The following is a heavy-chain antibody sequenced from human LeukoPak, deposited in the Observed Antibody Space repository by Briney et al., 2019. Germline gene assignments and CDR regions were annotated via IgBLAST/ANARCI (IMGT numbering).Heavy chain of an antibody. CDR2: ISDSGGTT. D-gene: IGHD3-10*01. CDR3: ARDIRGSGNYGWFDP. Sequence: GRSLRLSCVASGFTFSSYAMSWVRQAPGKGLEWVAAISDSGGTTYYVDSVRGRFTISRDNSKNTLYLQMNSLRAEDTAIYSCARDIRGSGNYGWFDPWGQGTLVTVSS. V-gene: IGHV3-23*01. J-gene: IGHJ5*02. CDR1: GFTFSSYA.